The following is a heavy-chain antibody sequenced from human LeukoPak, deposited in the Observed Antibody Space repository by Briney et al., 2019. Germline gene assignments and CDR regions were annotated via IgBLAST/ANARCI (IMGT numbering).Heavy chain of an antibody. J-gene: IGHJ4*02. D-gene: IGHD2-15*01. CDR2: MKGGGET. Sequence: GGSLRLSRAPSVFSPTNYAMSWVRPAPAGRPGRFSSMKGGGETFYADSVKGRFTLSTDVSRNTVYLQLNNLMVEAAAIYYCARASLISTADVVCWGQGTQVTVSS. CDR1: VFSPTNYA. CDR3: ARASLISTADVVC. V-gene: IGHV3-23*01.